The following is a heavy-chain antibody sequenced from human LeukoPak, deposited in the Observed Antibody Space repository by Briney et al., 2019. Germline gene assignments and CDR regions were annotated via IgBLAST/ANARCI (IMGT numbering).Heavy chain of an antibody. CDR1: GGSISTFY. J-gene: IGHJ4*02. V-gene: IGHV4-59*08. Sequence: SETLSLTCTVSGGSISTFYWSWLRQPPGKGLEWIGYIFYSGGTNYNPSLKSRLTISVDTSTNQFSLKLNSVTAADTAVYCCARHRGKGLAAAPFDYWGRGTLVTVSS. CDR2: IFYSGGT. D-gene: IGHD2-15*01. CDR3: ARHRGKGLAAAPFDY.